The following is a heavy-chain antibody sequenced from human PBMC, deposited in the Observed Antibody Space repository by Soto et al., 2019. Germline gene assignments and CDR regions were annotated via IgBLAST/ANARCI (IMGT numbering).Heavy chain of an antibody. D-gene: IGHD6-19*01. Sequence: GGSLRLSCVASGFTFSSYAMSWVRQAPGKGLEWVSAISGSGGSTYYADSVKGRFTISRDNSKNTLYLQMNSLRAEDTAVYYCAKDVFSSGSQLFDYWGQGTLVTVSS. CDR2: ISGSGGST. V-gene: IGHV3-23*01. CDR1: GFTFSSYA. CDR3: AKDVFSSGSQLFDY. J-gene: IGHJ4*02.